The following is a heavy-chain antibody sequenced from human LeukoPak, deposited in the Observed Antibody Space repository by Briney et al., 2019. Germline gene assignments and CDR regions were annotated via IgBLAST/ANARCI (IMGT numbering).Heavy chain of an antibody. Sequence: SVKVSCKASGGTFSSYAISWVRQAPGQGLEWMGRIIPILGIANYAQKFQGRVTITADKSTSTAYMELSSLRSEDTAVDYCARDLRGEWITAAGTGWVDPWGQGTPVTVSS. CDR3: ARDLRGEWITAAGTGWVDP. CDR2: IIPILGIA. D-gene: IGHD6-13*01. V-gene: IGHV1-69*04. CDR1: GGTFSSYA. J-gene: IGHJ5*02.